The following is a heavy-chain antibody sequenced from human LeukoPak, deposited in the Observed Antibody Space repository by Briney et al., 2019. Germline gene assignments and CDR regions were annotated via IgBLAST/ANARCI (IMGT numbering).Heavy chain of an antibody. D-gene: IGHD2-2*01. CDR3: ATRSCSISACRASSYHCMDF. CDR2: ISYDGSNT. CDR1: GFTFSSYA. Sequence: GRSLRLSCAASGFTFSSYAMHWVRQAPGKGLEWVAVISYDGSNTYFADSVKGRFTISRDDSKNTLYLQMNSLRAEDTAVYYCATRSCSISACRASSYHCMDFWGKGTTVTVSS. V-gene: IGHV3-30-3*01. J-gene: IGHJ6*03.